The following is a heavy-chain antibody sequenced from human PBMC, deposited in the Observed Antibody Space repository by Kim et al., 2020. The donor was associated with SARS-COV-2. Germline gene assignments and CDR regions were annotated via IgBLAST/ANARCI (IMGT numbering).Heavy chain of an antibody. D-gene: IGHD6-13*01. CDR2: GDTT. J-gene: IGHJ4*02. CDR3: ANPRQPDY. V-gene: IGHV3-23*01. Sequence: GDTTTYADPVKDRFTNSRDKSKNTLYLQMSSLRAEDTAIYYCANPRQPDYWGQGTLVTVSS.